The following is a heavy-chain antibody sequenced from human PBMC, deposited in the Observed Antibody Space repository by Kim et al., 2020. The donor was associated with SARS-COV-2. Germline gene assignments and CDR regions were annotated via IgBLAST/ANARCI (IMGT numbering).Heavy chain of an antibody. V-gene: IGHV4-34*01. CDR2: IDHRGST. CDR1: GGSFRDYS. CDR3: ARGRGGYRGYFDY. J-gene: IGHJ4*02. Sequence: SETLSLTCGVYGGSFRDYSWTWIRQPPGKGLEWIGEIDHRGSTNYNTSLKSRVTFSVDTSKNQFSLKLSSVTAADTAVYYYARGRGGYRGYFDYWDQGALVTVSS. D-gene: IGHD3-22*01.